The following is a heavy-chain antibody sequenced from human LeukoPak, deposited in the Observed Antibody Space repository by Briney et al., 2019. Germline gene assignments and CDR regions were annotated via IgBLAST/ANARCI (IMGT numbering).Heavy chain of an antibody. CDR2: IYHSGST. J-gene: IGHJ6*03. CDR1: GGSITSSTW. D-gene: IGHD1-26*01. V-gene: IGHV4-4*02. CDR3: ARCQSGSPIRPRWSYYFYRDV. Sequence: SGTLSLTCAVSGGSITSSTWWSWARHPPGKGLEWLGEIYHSGSTNYNPPPKSRVTISVATSKNHSSLNLSSLPPEDTAVYSGARCQSGSPIRPRWSYYFYRDVGGKGTAVSVSS.